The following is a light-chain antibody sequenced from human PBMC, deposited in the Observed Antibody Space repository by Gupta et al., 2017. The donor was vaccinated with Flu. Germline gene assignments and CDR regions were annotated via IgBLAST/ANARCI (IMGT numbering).Light chain of an antibody. Sequence: SYVLTQPPSVSVAPGQTAKITCGGDNIGRYSVHRYQQTPGQAPVLVVYDDSDRPSGIPERFSGSSSGNTATLTINKVEAGDEADYYCQVWHISSDHLRVFGGGTKLTVL. CDR3: QVWHISSDHLRV. V-gene: IGLV3-21*02. CDR1: NIGRYS. J-gene: IGLJ3*02. CDR2: DDS.